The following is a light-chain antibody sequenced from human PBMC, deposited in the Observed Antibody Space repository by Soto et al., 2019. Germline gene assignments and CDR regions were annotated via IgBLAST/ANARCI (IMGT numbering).Light chain of an antibody. J-gene: IGKJ2*01. CDR2: KAS. V-gene: IGKV1-5*03. CDR1: QSISSW. Sequence: DIQMTQSPSTLSASVGDRVTITCRASQSISSWLAWYQQKPGKAPKLLIYKASILESGVPSRFSGSGSGTEFTLTISSLQPDDFATYYCQQYETLYTFGQGTKLEIK. CDR3: QQYETLYT.